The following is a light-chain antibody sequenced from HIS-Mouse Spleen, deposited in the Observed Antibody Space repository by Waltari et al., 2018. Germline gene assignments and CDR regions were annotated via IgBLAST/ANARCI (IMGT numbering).Light chain of an antibody. CDR1: SGSIASNY. J-gene: IGLJ3*02. Sequence: LTQPHSVSESPGKTVTISCTGSSGSIASNYVQWYQQLPGPAPKLLIYRNNQRPSGVPDRCSGPKSGTSASLAISGLRSEDEADYYCAAWDDSLSGPWVFGGGTKLTVL. CDR2: RNN. V-gene: IGLV1-47*01. CDR3: AAWDDSLSGPWV.